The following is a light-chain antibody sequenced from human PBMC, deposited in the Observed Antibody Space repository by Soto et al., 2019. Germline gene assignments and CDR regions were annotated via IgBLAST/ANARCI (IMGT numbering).Light chain of an antibody. CDR3: QHYGSSQWM. Sequence: EIVLTQSPGTLSLSPGERATLSCRASQSVSSSYLAWYQQKPGQAPRLLIYGASSRATGIPDRFSGSGSGTDFTLTISRLEPEDFAVDYCQHYGSSQWMFGQGTKVDIK. V-gene: IGKV3-20*01. CDR1: QSVSSSY. CDR2: GAS. J-gene: IGKJ1*01.